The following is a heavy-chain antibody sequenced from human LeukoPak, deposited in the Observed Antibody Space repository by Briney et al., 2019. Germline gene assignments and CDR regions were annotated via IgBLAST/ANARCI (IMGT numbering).Heavy chain of an antibody. Sequence: GGSLRLSCAASGFTFRTSGMNWVRQAPGKGLEWVSYISGSGTTISYAQSVKGRFTITRDNAQNSLTLHMNTLRADDTAVYYCAKDGGTHFDHWGQGTLVTVSS. CDR1: GFTFRTSG. J-gene: IGHJ4*02. V-gene: IGHV3-48*01. D-gene: IGHD1-26*01. CDR3: AKDGGTHFDH. CDR2: ISGSGTTI.